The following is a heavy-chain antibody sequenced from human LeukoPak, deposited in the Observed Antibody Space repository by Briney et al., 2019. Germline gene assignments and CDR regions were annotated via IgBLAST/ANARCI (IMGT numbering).Heavy chain of an antibody. CDR3: VRGGSAAAAVFDY. Sequence: SETLSLTCTASSGSISGYYWSWIRQPAGEGLEWIGHIHTSGKTNYNLSLKSRVSMSVDTSKNQFSLKLTSVTAADTAVYYCVRGGSAAAAVFDYWGQGTLVTVSS. CDR1: SGSISGYY. CDR2: IHTSGKT. J-gene: IGHJ4*02. V-gene: IGHV4-4*07. D-gene: IGHD6-13*01.